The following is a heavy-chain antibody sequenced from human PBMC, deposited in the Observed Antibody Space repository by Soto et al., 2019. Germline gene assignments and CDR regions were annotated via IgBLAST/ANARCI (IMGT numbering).Heavy chain of an antibody. CDR1: GGSVSSGGYY. CDR2: IHHSGST. J-gene: IGHJ1*01. V-gene: IGHV4-31*03. CDR3: GRRVLS. D-gene: IGHD3-10*01. Sequence: QVQLQESGPGLVKASQTLSLTCNFSGGSVSSGGYYWTWIRQHPGKGLEWIGNIHHSGSTFYNPSLRSRVSISVDQSKKQFSLKLSPVRAADSALYFCGRRVLSWGQGTLVTVYS.